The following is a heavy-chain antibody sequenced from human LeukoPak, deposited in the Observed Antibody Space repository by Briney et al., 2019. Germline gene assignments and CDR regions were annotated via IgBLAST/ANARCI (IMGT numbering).Heavy chain of an antibody. CDR2: IYYSGST. V-gene: IGHV4-30-4*01. CDR1: GGSISSGDYY. Sequence: PSQTLSLTCTVSGGSISSGDYYWSWTRQPPGKGLEWIGYIYYSGSTYYNPSLKSRVTISVDTSKNQFSLKLSSVTAADTALYYCAADYYDSSGHLYDYWGQGTLVTVSS. D-gene: IGHD3-22*01. CDR3: AADYYDSSGHLYDY. J-gene: IGHJ4*02.